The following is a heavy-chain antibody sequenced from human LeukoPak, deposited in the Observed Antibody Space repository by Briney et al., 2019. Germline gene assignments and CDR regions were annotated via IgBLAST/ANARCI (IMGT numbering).Heavy chain of an antibody. D-gene: IGHD3-9*01. CDR1: GGSISSYY. CDR2: IYYSGGT. V-gene: IGHV4-59*01. CDR3: ARLLRYFDWSQDDAFDI. J-gene: IGHJ3*02. Sequence: KPSGTLSLTCTVSGGSISSYYWSWIRQPPGKGLEWIGYIYYSGGTNCNPSLKSRVTISVDTSKNQFSLKLSSVTAADTAVYYCARLLRYFDWSQDDAFDIWGQGTMVTVSS.